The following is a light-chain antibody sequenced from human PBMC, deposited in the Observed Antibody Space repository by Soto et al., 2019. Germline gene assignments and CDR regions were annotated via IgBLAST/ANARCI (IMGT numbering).Light chain of an antibody. J-gene: IGKJ4*01. CDR1: QSVSSN. CDR3: QQYHDGPLT. Sequence: EIVMTQSPATLSVSPGERATLSCRASQSVSSNFAWYQQRPAQAPRLLIYDVSTRATGVPTRFSGSGSGTEFTLTISSLESEDFAVYYCQQYHDGPLTVGGGTRVEIK. CDR2: DVS. V-gene: IGKV3D-15*01.